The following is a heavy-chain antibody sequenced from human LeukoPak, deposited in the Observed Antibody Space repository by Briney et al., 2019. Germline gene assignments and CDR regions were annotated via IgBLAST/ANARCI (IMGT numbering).Heavy chain of an antibody. V-gene: IGHV1-2*02. CDR3: ARESGSSGLDY. Sequence: ASVKVSCKASVYTFTGYYIHWVRQAPGQGLEWMGWINPNSGVTHYPQKFQGRVTMTRDTSIRTAYMEVSGLRSDDTAVYYCARESGSSGLDYWGQGTLVTVSS. D-gene: IGHD1-26*01. J-gene: IGHJ4*02. CDR2: INPNSGVT. CDR1: VYTFTGYY.